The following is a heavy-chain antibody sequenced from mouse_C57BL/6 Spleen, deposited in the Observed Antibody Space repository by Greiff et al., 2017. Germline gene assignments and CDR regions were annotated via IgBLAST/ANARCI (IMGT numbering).Heavy chain of an antibody. CDR2: IDPETGGT. V-gene: IGHV1-15*01. CDR3: TSRIYYDCGGPLWYFDV. CDR1: GYTFTDYE. J-gene: IGHJ1*03. Sequence: QVQLQQSGAELVRPGASVTLSCKASGYTFTDYEMHWVKQTPVHGLEWIGAIDPETGGTAYNQKFKGKAILTAAKSSSTAYMDLRSLTSEDSAVYYCTSRIYYDCGGPLWYFDVWGTGTTVTVSS. D-gene: IGHD2-4*01.